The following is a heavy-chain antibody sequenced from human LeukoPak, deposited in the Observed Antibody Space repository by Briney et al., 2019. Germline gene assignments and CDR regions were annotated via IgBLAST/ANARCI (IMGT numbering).Heavy chain of an antibody. J-gene: IGHJ4*02. CDR3: TTGDYGDYGFYDY. D-gene: IGHD4-17*01. V-gene: IGHV3-15*01. CDR1: GFTFSNAW. CDR2: IKSKPDGGTT. Sequence: GGSLRLSCAVSGFTFSNAWMSWVRQAAGKGLDWVGRIKSKPDGGTTDYAAPVKGRFTISRDASKNTLYLQMNSLKTEDTAVYYCTTGDYGDYGFYDYWGQGTLVTVSS.